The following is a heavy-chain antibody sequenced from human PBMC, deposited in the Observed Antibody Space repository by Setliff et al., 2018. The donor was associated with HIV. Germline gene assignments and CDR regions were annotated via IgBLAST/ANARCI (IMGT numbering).Heavy chain of an antibody. CDR1: GYTFSSYG. CDR3: ARTIGLLWFGELDS. CDR2: VSVYNGKT. V-gene: IGHV1-18*01. Sequence: VASVKVSCKASGYTFSSYGISWVRQAPGQGLEWMGWVSVYNGKTDYAQKLQGRVTMTTDTSTSTAYMELRSLRSDDTAVYYCARTIGLLWFGELDSWGQGTPVTVSS. J-gene: IGHJ5*01. D-gene: IGHD3-10*01.